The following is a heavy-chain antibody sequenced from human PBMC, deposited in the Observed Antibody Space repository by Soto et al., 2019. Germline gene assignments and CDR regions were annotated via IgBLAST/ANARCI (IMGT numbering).Heavy chain of an antibody. J-gene: IGHJ4*02. V-gene: IGHV3-23*01. D-gene: IGHD6-13*01. Sequence: EVQLLESGGGLVQPGGSLRLSCAASGFTFSSYAMNWVRQAPGKGLEWVSPISDSGGSTYYADSVKGRFTISRDNSKNTLYLQMNSLRAEDTAVYYCAKGLGAYSSSWLDYWGQGTLVTVSS. CDR3: AKGLGAYSSSWLDY. CDR1: GFTFSSYA. CDR2: ISDSGGST.